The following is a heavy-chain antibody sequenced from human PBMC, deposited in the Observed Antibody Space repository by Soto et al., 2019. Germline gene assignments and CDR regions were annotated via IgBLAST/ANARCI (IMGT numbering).Heavy chain of an antibody. Sequence: SETLSLTCTVSGGSISSYYWSWIRQPPGKGLEWIGYIYYSGSTNYNPSLKSRVTISVDTSKNQFSLKLSSVTAADTAVYYCARSMVTHYYYGMDVWGQGTTVTDSS. V-gene: IGHV4-59*01. J-gene: IGHJ6*02. D-gene: IGHD5-18*01. CDR2: IYYSGST. CDR1: GGSISSYY. CDR3: ARSMVTHYYYGMDV.